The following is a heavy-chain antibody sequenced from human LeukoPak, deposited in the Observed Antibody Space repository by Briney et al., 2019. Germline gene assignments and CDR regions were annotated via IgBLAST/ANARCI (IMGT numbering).Heavy chain of an antibody. CDR3: TREEQLWYFQH. V-gene: IGHV3-49*04. CDR1: GFTFSNYW. J-gene: IGHJ1*01. D-gene: IGHD6-13*01. Sequence: GGSLRLSCAASGFTFSNYWMNWVRQAPGKGLEWVGFIRSKAYGGTTEYAASVKGRFTISRDDSKSIAYLQMNSLKTEDTAVYYCTREEQLWYFQHWGQGTLVTVSS. CDR2: IRSKAYGGTT.